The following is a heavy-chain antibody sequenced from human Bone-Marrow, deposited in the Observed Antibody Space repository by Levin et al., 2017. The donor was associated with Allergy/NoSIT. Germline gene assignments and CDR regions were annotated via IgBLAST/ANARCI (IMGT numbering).Heavy chain of an antibody. CDR2: TYYRSKWYN. V-gene: IGHV6-1*01. Sequence: SQTLSLTCAISGDRVSSCNVAWNWIRQSPSRGLEWLGRTYYRSKWYNHYAESVKSRISINLDTSKNYLSLQLNSVTPEDTAVYYCARGRVSAFDIWGQGTMVTVSS. CDR3: ARGRVSAFDI. J-gene: IGHJ3*02. D-gene: IGHD5-18*01. CDR1: GDRVSSCNVA.